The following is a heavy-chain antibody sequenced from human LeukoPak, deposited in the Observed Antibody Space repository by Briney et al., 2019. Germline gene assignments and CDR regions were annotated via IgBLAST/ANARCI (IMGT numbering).Heavy chain of an antibody. D-gene: IGHD3-22*01. Sequence: ASVKVSCKASGYTFTGYYMHWVRQAPGQGLEWMGWINPNSGGTNYAQKFQGRVTMTRDTSISTAYMELSRLRSEDTAVYYCAREYDYDSSGTSDYWGQGTLVTVSS. V-gene: IGHV1-2*02. CDR2: INPNSGGT. CDR1: GYTFTGYY. J-gene: IGHJ4*02. CDR3: AREYDYDSSGTSDY.